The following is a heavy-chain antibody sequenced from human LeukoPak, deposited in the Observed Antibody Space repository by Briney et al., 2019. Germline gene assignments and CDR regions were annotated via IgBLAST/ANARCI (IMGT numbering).Heavy chain of an antibody. CDR3: ARTGFYGDYFDY. CDR2: IYYSGST. J-gene: IGHJ4*02. CDR1: GGSISSGGYY. V-gene: IGHV4-31*03. Sequence: SETLSLTCTISGGSISSGGYYWSWIRQHPGKGREWIGYIYYSGSTYYNPSVKSRVTISVDTSKNQFSLKLSSVTAADTAVYYCARTGFYGDYFDYWGQGTLVTVSS. D-gene: IGHD4-17*01.